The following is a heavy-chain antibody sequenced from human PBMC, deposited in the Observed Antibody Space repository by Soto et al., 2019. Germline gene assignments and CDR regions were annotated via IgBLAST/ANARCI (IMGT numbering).Heavy chain of an antibody. D-gene: IGHD1-26*01. V-gene: IGHV1-58*01. Sequence: SVKVSCKASGFTYTRSAVQWVRQARGQRLEWIGWIVVGSGNTNYAQKFQERVTITRDMSTSTAYMELSSLRSEDTAVYYCAAGESGSYLGDYWGQGTLVTVPQ. CDR2: IVVGSGNT. CDR1: GFTYTRSA. J-gene: IGHJ4*02. CDR3: AAGESGSYLGDY.